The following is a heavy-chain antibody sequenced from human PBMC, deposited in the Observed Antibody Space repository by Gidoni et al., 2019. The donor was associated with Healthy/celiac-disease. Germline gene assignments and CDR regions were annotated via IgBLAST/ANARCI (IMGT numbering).Heavy chain of an antibody. V-gene: IGHV1-69*04. CDR3: ARSIVVVVAGAFDI. Sequence: QVQLVQSGAAVKKHGSSVKVSCKASGGTFSSYAISWVRQAPGQGLEWMGRIIPILGIANDAQKFQGTVTITADKSTSTAYMELSSLRSEDTAVYYCARSIVVVVAGAFDIWGQGTMVTVSS. J-gene: IGHJ3*02. CDR1: GGTFSSYA. D-gene: IGHD2-15*01. CDR2: IIPILGIA.